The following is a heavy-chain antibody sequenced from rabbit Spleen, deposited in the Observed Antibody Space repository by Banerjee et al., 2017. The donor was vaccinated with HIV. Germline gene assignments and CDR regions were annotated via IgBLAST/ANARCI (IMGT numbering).Heavy chain of an antibody. CDR1: GFDFSSYY. V-gene: IGHV1S45*01. D-gene: IGHD1-1*01. CDR2: INSFSGRP. J-gene: IGHJ4*01. Sequence: QEQLKESGGGLVQPGGSLKLSCKASGFDFSSYYMTWVRQAPGKGLEWVACINSFSGRPVYATWVNGRFTISKASWTTVTLHMTGLTAADTATYFCARDLPGVIGWNFNLWGPGTLVTVS. CDR3: ARDLPGVIGWNFNL.